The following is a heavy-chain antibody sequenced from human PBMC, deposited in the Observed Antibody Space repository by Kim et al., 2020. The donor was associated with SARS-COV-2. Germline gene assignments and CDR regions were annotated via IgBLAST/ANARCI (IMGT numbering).Heavy chain of an antibody. Sequence: ASVKVSCKASGYTFTSYAMNWVRQAPGQGLEWMGWINTNTGNPTYAQGFTGRFVFSLDTSVSTAYLQISSLKAEDTAVYYCARVTDSSSWYRRDPYYFDYWGQGTLVTVSS. CDR1: GYTFTSYA. CDR2: INTNTGNP. V-gene: IGHV7-4-1*02. D-gene: IGHD6-13*01. J-gene: IGHJ4*02. CDR3: ARVTDSSSWYRRDPYYFDY.